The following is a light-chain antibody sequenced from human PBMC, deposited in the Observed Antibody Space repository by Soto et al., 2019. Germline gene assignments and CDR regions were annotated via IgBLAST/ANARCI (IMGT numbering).Light chain of an antibody. CDR2: LGS. CDR3: MQGTHWPWT. V-gene: IGKV2-28*01. Sequence: DIAMTQSPLSLPVTPGEPASISCRSSQSLLHSNGYNFLDWYLQKPGQSPQLLIYLGSSRSSGVPDRFSGSGSGTDFTLKISRVEAEDVGVYYCMQGTHWPWTFGQGTKVDI. CDR1: QSLLHSNGYNF. J-gene: IGKJ1*01.